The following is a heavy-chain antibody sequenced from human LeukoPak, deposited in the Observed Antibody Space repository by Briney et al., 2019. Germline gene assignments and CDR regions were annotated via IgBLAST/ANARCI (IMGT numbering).Heavy chain of an antibody. CDR2: ISSSSSYI. CDR3: ARDRLVRGVIIGHFDY. Sequence: GGSLRLSCAASGFTFSSYSMNWVRQAPGKGLEWVSSISSSSSYIYYADSVKGRFTISRDNAKNSLYLQMNSLRAEDTAVYYCARDRLVRGVIIGHFDYWGQGTLVTVSS. J-gene: IGHJ4*02. CDR1: GFTFSSYS. V-gene: IGHV3-21*01. D-gene: IGHD3-10*01.